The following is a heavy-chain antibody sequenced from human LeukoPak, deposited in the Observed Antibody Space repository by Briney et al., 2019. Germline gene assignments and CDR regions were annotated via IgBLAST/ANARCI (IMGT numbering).Heavy chain of an antibody. J-gene: IGHJ1*01. D-gene: IGHD6-19*01. V-gene: IGHV1-24*01. Sequence: ASVKVSCKVSGYTLTELSMHWVRQAPGTGLEWMGGFDPEDGETIYAQKFQGRVTMTEDTSTDTAYMELSSLRSEDTAVYYCATDLLRGDSSGWYVFQHWGQGTLVTASS. CDR2: FDPEDGET. CDR1: GYTLTELS. CDR3: ATDLLRGDSSGWYVFQH.